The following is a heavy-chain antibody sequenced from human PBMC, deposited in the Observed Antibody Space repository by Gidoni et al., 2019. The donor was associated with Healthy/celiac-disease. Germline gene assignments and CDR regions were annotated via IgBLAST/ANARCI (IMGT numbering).Heavy chain of an antibody. D-gene: IGHD2-2*01. J-gene: IGHJ6*02. CDR2: IIPNFGTA. V-gene: IGHV1-69*01. CDR1: GGTFSSYA. CDR3: ARVGDCSSTSCPTYYYGMDV. Sequence: QVQLVQSGAEVKKPGSSVKVSCKASGGTFSSYAISWVRQAPGQGLEWMGGIIPNFGTANYAQKFQGRVTITADESTSTAYMELSSLRSEDTAVYYCARVGDCSSTSCPTYYYGMDVWGQGTTVTVSS.